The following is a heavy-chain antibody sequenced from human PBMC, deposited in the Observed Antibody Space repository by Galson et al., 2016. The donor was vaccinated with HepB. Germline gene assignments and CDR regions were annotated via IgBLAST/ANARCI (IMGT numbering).Heavy chain of an antibody. J-gene: IGHJ4*02. Sequence: SLRLSCAGAGFILNSAWMSWVRQAPGKGPEWVARVRSQVDGGTIEYAAPVEGRFTVSRHDSARTTYLRMNGLKTEDTGVYFCVADVPEPLAQMDYWGQGVRVIVSS. CDR2: VRSQVDGGTI. V-gene: IGHV3-15*01. CDR1: GFILNSAW. D-gene: IGHD1-14*01. CDR3: VADVPEPLAQMDY.